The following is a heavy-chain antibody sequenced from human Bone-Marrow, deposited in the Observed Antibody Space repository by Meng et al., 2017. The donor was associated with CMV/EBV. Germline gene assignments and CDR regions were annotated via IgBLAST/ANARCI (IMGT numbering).Heavy chain of an antibody. Sequence: ASVKVSCKASGYTFTGYYMHWVRQAPGQGLEWMGWINPNSGGTNYAQKFQGRVTMTRDTSISTAYMELSRLRSDDTAVYYCARDRGYCSSTSCPPFAYWGQGTLVTVSS. CDR2: INPNSGGT. CDR3: ARDRGYCSSTSCPPFAY. D-gene: IGHD2-2*01. V-gene: IGHV1-2*02. CDR1: GYTFTGYY. J-gene: IGHJ4*02.